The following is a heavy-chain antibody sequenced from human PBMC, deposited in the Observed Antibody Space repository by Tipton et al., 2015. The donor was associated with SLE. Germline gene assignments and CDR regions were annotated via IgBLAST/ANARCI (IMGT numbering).Heavy chain of an antibody. V-gene: IGHV4-59*08. CDR1: GGSISSYY. Sequence: TLSLTCTVSGGSISSYYWSWIRQPPGKGLEWIGYIYYSGSTNYNPSLKSRVTISGDTSKNQFSLKLTSVTAADTAVYYCARQGYDIMTADYWGQGTQVTVSS. D-gene: IGHD3-9*01. CDR3: ARQGYDIMTADY. J-gene: IGHJ4*02. CDR2: IYYSGST.